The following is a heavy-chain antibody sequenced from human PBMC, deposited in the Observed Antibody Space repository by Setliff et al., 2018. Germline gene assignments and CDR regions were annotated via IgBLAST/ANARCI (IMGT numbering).Heavy chain of an antibody. CDR3: ARGIEPLLPVPDY. D-gene: IGHD3-10*01. CDR2: IIPILGIA. Sequence: SVQVSCKASGGTFSSYAISWVRQAPGQGLEWMGGIIPILGIANYAQKFQGIVTITADESTSTAYMELSSLRSEDTAVYYCARGIEPLLPVPDYWGQGTLVTVSS. J-gene: IGHJ4*02. V-gene: IGHV1-69*10. CDR1: GGTFSSYA.